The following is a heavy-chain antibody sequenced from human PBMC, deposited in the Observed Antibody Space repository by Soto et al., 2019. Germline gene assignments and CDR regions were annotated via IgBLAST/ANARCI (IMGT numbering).Heavy chain of an antibody. J-gene: IGHJ6*02. Sequence: KAGGGSLGSYSRSWVRQAPGQGLEWMGVINPGYPAGRSTTYAQKFQGRVTMTTDTSTSTVYMELSRLRSDDTAVYYCAREAIVAGATTGMEVWGQGTTVTVSS. CDR3: AREAIVAGATTGMEV. CDR1: GGSLGSYS. CDR2: INPGYPAGRST. V-gene: IGHV1-46*01. D-gene: IGHD1-26*01.